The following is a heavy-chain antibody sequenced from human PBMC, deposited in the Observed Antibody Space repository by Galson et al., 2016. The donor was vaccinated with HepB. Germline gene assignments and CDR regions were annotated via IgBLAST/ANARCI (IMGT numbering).Heavy chain of an antibody. CDR2: IDPTDSYT. D-gene: IGHD5-18*01. J-gene: IGHJ4*02. Sequence: QSGAEVKKPGESLRISCKGSGYSFSSQWITWVRQMPGKGLEWMGRIDPTDSYTKYSPSFRGHVTFSVDMSINTAYLQWTSLKASDTATYYCARHGGISTQLWSRVGDYWGQGTLVTVSS. CDR1: GYSFSSQW. V-gene: IGHV5-10-1*01. CDR3: ARHGGISTQLWSRVGDY.